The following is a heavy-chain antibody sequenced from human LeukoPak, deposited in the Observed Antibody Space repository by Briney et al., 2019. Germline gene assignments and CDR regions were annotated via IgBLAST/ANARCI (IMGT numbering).Heavy chain of an antibody. J-gene: IGHJ4*02. CDR3: ARGTIGVRGVEHVVDY. D-gene: IGHD3-10*01. CDR1: GGSISSSSYY. CDR2: IYYSGST. Sequence: PSETLSLTCTVSGGSISSSSYYWGWIRQPPGKGLEWIGSIYYSGSTYYNPSLKSRVTISVDTSKNQFSLKLSSVTAADTAVYYCARGTIGVRGVEHVVDYWGQGTLVTVSS. V-gene: IGHV4-39*07.